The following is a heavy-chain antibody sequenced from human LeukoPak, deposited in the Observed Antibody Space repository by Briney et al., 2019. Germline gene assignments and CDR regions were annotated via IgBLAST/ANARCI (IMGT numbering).Heavy chain of an antibody. J-gene: IGHJ4*02. CDR1: GFTFSSYG. Sequence: GGTLRLSCAASGFTFSSYGMSWVRQAPGKGLRWVSAISGSGGSTYYADSVKGRFTISRDNSKNTLYLQMNSLRAEDTAVYYCARGHSGWYDYWGQGTLVTVSS. D-gene: IGHD6-19*01. CDR2: ISGSGGST. V-gene: IGHV3-23*01. CDR3: ARGHSGWYDY.